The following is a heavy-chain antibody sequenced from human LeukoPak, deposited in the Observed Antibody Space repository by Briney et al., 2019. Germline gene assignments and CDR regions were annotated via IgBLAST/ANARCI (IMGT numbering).Heavy chain of an antibody. Sequence: SETLSLTCTVSGGSISNYYWSWIRQPPGKGLEWIGYIYYSGSTNYNPSLKSRVTISVDTSKNQFSLKVRSVTAADTAVYYCARGLSESDYWGQGTLVTVSS. CDR1: GGSISNYY. V-gene: IGHV4-59*01. CDR2: IYYSGST. J-gene: IGHJ4*02. D-gene: IGHD3-3*01. CDR3: ARGLSESDY.